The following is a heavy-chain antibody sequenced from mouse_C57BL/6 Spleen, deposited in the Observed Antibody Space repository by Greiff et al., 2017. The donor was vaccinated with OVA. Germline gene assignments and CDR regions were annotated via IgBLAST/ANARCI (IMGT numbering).Heavy chain of an antibody. CDR2: IDPSDSYT. J-gene: IGHJ3*01. V-gene: IGHV1-50*01. CDR3: ARERSFAY. Sequence: QVQLQQPGAELVKPGASVTLSCKASGYTFTSYWMQWVKQRPGQGLEWIGEIDPSDSYTNYNQQFKGKATLTVDTSSSTAYMQLSSLTSEDSAVDYCARERSFAYWGQGTLVTVSA. CDR1: GYTFTSYW.